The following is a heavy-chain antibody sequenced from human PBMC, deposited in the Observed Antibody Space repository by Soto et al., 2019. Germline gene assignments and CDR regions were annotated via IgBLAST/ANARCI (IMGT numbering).Heavy chain of an antibody. Sequence: GGSLRLSFAASGFTFSSYGMHWVRQAPGKGLEWVAVIWYDGSNKYYADSVKGRFTISRDNSKNTLYLQMNSLRAEDTAVYYCARGRRDGYNREYYFDYWGQGTLVTVSS. V-gene: IGHV3-33*01. CDR2: IWYDGSNK. CDR1: GFTFSSYG. CDR3: ARGRRDGYNREYYFDY. J-gene: IGHJ4*02. D-gene: IGHD5-12*01.